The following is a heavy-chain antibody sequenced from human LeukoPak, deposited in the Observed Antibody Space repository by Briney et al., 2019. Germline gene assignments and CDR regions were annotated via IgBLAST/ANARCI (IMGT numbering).Heavy chain of an antibody. Sequence: GGSLRLSCTASGFTFSSYAMSWVRQAPGKGLEWVSLISRDGGYAYYADSVKGRFTISRDNSKSSLYLQMNSLKTEDTAFYYCVKEMARMAVAALGPHYWGQGTLVTVSS. CDR3: VKEMARMAVAALGPHY. D-gene: IGHD6-19*01. V-gene: IGHV3-43*01. J-gene: IGHJ4*02. CDR1: GFTFSSYA. CDR2: ISRDGGYA.